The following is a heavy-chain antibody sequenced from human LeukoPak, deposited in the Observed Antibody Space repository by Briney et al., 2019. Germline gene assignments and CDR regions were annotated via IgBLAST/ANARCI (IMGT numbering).Heavy chain of an antibody. CDR1: GFTFSSYS. Sequence: PGGYLRLSCAASGFTFSSYSMNWVRQAPGKGLEWVSSISSSSSYIYYTDSVKGRFTISRDNAKNSLYLQMNSLRAEVTAVYYCARMRLIRFLEWLLVDYWGQGTLVTVSS. CDR3: ARMRLIRFLEWLLVDY. J-gene: IGHJ4*02. D-gene: IGHD3-3*01. V-gene: IGHV3-21*01. CDR2: ISSSSSYI.